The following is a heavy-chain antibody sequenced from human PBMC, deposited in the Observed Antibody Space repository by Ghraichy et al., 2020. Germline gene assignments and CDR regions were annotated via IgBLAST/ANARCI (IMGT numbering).Heavy chain of an antibody. V-gene: IGHV3-21*01. Sequence: GESLNISCAASGFTFSSYSMNWVRQAPGKGLEWVSSISSSSSYIYYADSVKGRFTISRDNAKNSLYLQMNSLRAEDTAVYYCARGFCSGGSCYLSYYYYYGMDVWGQGTTVTVSS. CDR2: ISSSSSYI. CDR1: GFTFSSYS. CDR3: ARGFCSGGSCYLSYYYYYGMDV. J-gene: IGHJ6*02. D-gene: IGHD2-15*01.